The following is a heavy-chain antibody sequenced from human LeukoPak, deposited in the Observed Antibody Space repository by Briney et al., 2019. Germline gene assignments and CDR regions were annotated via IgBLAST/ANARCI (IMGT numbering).Heavy chain of an antibody. D-gene: IGHD3-22*01. CDR1: GFTVSSNY. Sequence: PGGSLRLSCAASGFTVSSNYMSWVRQAPGKGLEWVSVIYSGGSTYYADSVKGRFTISRDNSKNTLYLQMNSLRAEDTAVYYCARLGDPYYYDSSGPWAFDIGGQGTMVTVSS. CDR3: ARLGDPYYYDSSGPWAFDI. J-gene: IGHJ3*02. CDR2: IYSGGST. V-gene: IGHV3-53*01.